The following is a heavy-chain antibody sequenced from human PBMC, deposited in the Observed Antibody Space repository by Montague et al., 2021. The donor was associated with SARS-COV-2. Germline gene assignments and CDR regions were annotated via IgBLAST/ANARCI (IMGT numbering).Heavy chain of an antibody. CDR3: ALETPMVTFLA. CDR1: GFSLSTSGMC. D-gene: IGHD5-18*01. Sequence: PALVKPTQTLTLTCTFSGFSLSTSGMCVSWIRQPPGKALEWLAXXXWXXXKYXSTSLKTRLTISKDTSKNPVVLTMTNMDPVDTATYYCALETPMVTFLAWGGGARVPVSP. J-gene: IGHJ5*02. V-gene: IGHV2-70*01. CDR2: XXWXXXK.